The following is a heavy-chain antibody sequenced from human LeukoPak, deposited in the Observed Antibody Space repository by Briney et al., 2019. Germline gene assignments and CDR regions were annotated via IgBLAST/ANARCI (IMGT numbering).Heavy chain of an antibody. CDR1: GYTFTSYY. CDR3: AREPDGSGSARVVSGVNADY. D-gene: IGHD3-22*01. Sequence: ASVKVSCKASGYTFTSYYMHWVRQAPGQGLEWMGIINPSGGSTSYAQKFQGRVTMTRDTSTSTVYMELSSLRSEDTAVYYCAREPDGSGSARVVSGVNADYWGQGTLVTVSS. J-gene: IGHJ4*02. V-gene: IGHV1-46*01. CDR2: INPSGGST.